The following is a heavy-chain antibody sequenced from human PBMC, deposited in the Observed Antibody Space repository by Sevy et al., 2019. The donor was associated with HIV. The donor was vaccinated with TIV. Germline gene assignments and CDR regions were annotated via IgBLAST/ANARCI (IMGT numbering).Heavy chain of an antibody. V-gene: IGHV3-23*01. CDR3: AREGGSRPDDY. Sequence: GGSLILSCAASGFAFYDYSMSWIRQAPGKGLEWVATLSFGCGKINYADSVKGRFTISRDNSKNSFYLQMDNVRVEDTALYYCAREGGSRPDDYWGQGTLVTVSS. CDR2: LSFGCGKI. J-gene: IGHJ4*02. D-gene: IGHD2-2*01. CDR1: GFAFYDYS.